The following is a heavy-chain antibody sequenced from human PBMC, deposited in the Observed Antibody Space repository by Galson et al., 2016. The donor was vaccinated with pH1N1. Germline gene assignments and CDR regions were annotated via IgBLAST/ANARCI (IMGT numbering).Heavy chain of an antibody. CDR2: ISGSGGRK. CDR1: GSNSDYN. D-gene: IGHD4-17*01. J-gene: IGHJ3*02. Sequence: SLRLSCAASGSNSDYNMNWVRLAPGKGLEWVSSISGSGGRKHYADSVQGRFIISRDNYKNTLYLQMNSLRAGDTALYFCAKGGYGDYGLDVFDIWGQGTIVIVSS. V-gene: IGHV3-23*01. CDR3: AKGGYGDYGLDVFDI.